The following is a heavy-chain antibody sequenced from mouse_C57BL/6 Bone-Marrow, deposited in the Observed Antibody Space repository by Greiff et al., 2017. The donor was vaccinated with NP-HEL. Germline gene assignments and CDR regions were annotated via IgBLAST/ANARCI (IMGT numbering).Heavy chain of an antibody. D-gene: IGHD1-1*01. CDR3: VRTHYYRSSYWYFDV. CDR1: GFSFNTYA. J-gene: IGHJ1*02. V-gene: IGHV10-1*01. Sequence: EVQGVESGGGLVQPKGSLKLSCAASGFSFNTYAMNWVRQAPGKGLEWVARIRSKSNNYATYYADSVKDRFTISRDDSESMLYLQMNNLKTEDTAMYYCVRTHYYRSSYWYFDVRGTGTTGTGSS. CDR2: IRSKSNNYAT.